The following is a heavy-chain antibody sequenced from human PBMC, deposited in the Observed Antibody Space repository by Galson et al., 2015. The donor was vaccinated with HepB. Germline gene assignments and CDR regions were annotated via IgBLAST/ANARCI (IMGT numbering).Heavy chain of an antibody. CDR1: GFIFSSYP. J-gene: IGHJ3*02. Sequence: SLRLSCAASGFIFSSYPMSWVRQAPGKGLEWVSSIGSTGTTTYYAAFVKGRFAVSRDNANSQNMMYLQMNSLRAEDTAMYYCTRILEVAGRGVAFDIWGQGTMVTVSS. V-gene: IGHV3-23*01. CDR2: IGSTGTTT. CDR3: TRILEVAGRGVAFDI. D-gene: IGHD6-19*01.